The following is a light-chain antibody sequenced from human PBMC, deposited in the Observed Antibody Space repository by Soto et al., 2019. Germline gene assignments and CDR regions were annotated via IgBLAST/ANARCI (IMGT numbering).Light chain of an antibody. J-gene: IGKJ1*01. CDR3: QHYNSYSEA. CDR1: QSVRSW. CDR2: YAS. V-gene: IGKV1-5*01. Sequence: DIQMTQSPATLSASVGDRVTITCRASQSVRSWLALYHRKPGTSPKPLIFYASRLESGVPSRFSGSGSGTEFTLTISSLQPDDFATYYCQHYNSYSEAFGQGTKVDIK.